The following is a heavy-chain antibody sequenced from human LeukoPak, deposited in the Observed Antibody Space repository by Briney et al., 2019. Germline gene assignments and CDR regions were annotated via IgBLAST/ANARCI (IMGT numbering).Heavy chain of an antibody. J-gene: IGHJ1*01. CDR1: GFTFSNSW. V-gene: IGHV3-7*01. Sequence: GGSLRLSCADSGFTFSNSWMGWVRRAPGKGLEWVANVQHIGGETYYVDSVKGRFTISRDNAKNSVYLQMNSLGADDTAVYYCATYSILNAREFRYWGQGTLVTVTS. CDR3: ATYSILNAREFRY. D-gene: IGHD4-11*01. CDR2: VQHIGGET.